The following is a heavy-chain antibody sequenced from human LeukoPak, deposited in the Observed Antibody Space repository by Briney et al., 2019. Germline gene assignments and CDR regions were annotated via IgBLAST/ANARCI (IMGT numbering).Heavy chain of an antibody. Sequence: SETLSLTCTVSGGSISSYYGSWIRQPAGKGLEWIGRIYTSGSTNYNPSLKSRVTMSVDTSKNQFSLKLSSVTAADTAVYYCARGNDFWSGYYNGYFDYWGQGTLVTVSS. CDR3: ARGNDFWSGYYNGYFDY. CDR1: GGSISSYY. D-gene: IGHD3-3*01. CDR2: IYTSGST. V-gene: IGHV4-4*07. J-gene: IGHJ4*02.